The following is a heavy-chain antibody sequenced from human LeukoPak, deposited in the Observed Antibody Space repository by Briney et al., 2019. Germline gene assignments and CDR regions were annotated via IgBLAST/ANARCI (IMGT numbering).Heavy chain of an antibody. CDR1: VYTLTGYH. CDR2: INPNSGGT. J-gene: IGHJ4*02. CDR3: ARVGYSGYVLEF. V-gene: IGHV1-2*02. D-gene: IGHD5-12*01. Sequence: ASVKVSFKASVYTLTGYHMHWVRQAPGQGLEWMGWINPNSGGTNFAQKFQGRVTMTRDTSISTAYMELSRLRSDDTAVYFCARVGYSGYVLEFWGQGTLVTVSS.